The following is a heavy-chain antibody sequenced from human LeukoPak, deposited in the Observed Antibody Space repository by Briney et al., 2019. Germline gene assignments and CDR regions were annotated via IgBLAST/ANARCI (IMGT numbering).Heavy chain of an antibody. V-gene: IGHV1-69*04. CDR3: ARDLYYGSGGSWFDP. D-gene: IGHD3-10*01. CDR1: GGTFSSYA. J-gene: IGHJ5*02. Sequence: GASVKVSCKASGGTFSSYAISWVRQAPGQGLEWMGRIIPILGIANYAQKFQGRVTITADKSTSTAYMELSSLRSEDTAVYYCARDLYYGSGGSWFDPWGQGTLVTVSS. CDR2: IIPILGIA.